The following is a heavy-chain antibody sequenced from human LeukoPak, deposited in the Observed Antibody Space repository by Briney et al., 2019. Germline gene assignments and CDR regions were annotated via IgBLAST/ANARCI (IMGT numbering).Heavy chain of an antibody. CDR1: GDSIYNYY. Sequence: SETLSLTCSVSGDSIYNYYWSWIRQPPGKRLEWIGYIYYNGSTNYNPSLKSRVTFSVDTSRSQFALRLSSVTAADTAVYYCARRVVANYWYFDLWGRGTLVTVSS. D-gene: IGHD5-12*01. V-gene: IGHV4-59*08. CDR3: ARRVVANYWYFDL. CDR2: IYYNGST. J-gene: IGHJ2*01.